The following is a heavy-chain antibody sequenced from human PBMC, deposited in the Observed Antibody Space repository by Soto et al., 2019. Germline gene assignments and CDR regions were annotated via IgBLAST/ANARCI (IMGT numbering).Heavy chain of an antibody. CDR2: IHYSGST. J-gene: IGHJ4*02. D-gene: IGHD3-22*01. Sequence: SETRSLTCTVSGGSISSNIYYWGCIRQPPGKGLEWIGNIHYSGSTYYDSSLKSRVTISVDTSKNQFSLKLSSVTAADTAVYYFASQHYYDSSGYYVVYWGQGTLVTVSS. V-gene: IGHV4-39*01. CDR3: ASQHYYDSSGYYVVY. CDR1: GGSISSNIYY.